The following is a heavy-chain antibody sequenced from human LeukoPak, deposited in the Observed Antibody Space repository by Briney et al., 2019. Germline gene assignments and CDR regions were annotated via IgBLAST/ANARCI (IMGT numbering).Heavy chain of an antibody. V-gene: IGHV1-2*02. CDR1: GYTFTGHY. J-gene: IGHJ5*02. Sequence: ASVKVSCKASGYTFTGHYMHWVRQAPGQGLEWMGWINPNSGGTNYAQKFQGRVTMTRDTSISTAYMELSRLRSDDTAVYYCARPKGMRGSERNWFDPWGQGTLVTVSS. CDR2: INPNSGGT. CDR3: ARPKGMRGSERNWFDP. D-gene: IGHD1-26*01.